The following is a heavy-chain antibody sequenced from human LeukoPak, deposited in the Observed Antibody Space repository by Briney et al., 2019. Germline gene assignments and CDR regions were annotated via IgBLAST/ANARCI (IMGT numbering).Heavy chain of an antibody. D-gene: IGHD3-10*01. CDR2: VSFDGSNK. CDR1: GFTFSSNG. CDR3: ARAGRGWFGSMDV. V-gene: IGHV3-33*01. Sequence: GTSLGLSCAASGFTFSSNGMHWVRQAPGKGLEWVAVVSFDGSNKYFEDSVKGRFSISRDNSRNTLYLQMNSLRAEDTAVYYCARAGRGWFGSMDVWGQGTTVTVSS. J-gene: IGHJ6*02.